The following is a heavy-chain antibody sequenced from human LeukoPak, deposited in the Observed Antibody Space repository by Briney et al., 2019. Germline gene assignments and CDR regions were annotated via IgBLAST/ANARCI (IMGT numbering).Heavy chain of an antibody. CDR1: GGSFSGYY. J-gene: IGHJ4*02. Sequence: PSETLSLTRAVYGGSFSGYYWSWIRQPPGKGLEWIGEINHSGSTNYNPSLKSRVTISVDTSKNQFSLKLSSVTAADTAVYYCARVGYYYGSGSSLYYFDYWGQGTLVTVSS. V-gene: IGHV4-34*01. CDR2: INHSGST. CDR3: ARVGYYYGSGSSLYYFDY. D-gene: IGHD3-10*01.